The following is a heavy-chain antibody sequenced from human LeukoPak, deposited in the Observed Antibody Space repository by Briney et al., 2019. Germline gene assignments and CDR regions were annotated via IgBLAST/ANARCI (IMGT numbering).Heavy chain of an antibody. D-gene: IGHD4-17*01. J-gene: IGHJ5*02. Sequence: GGSLRLSCAASGFTFSSYWMSWVRQAPGKGLEWVANIKQDGSEKYYVDSVKGRFTISRDNAKNSLYLQMNSLRAEDTAVYYCARFIDGDYVYSDWFDPWGQGTLATVSS. CDR1: GFTFSSYW. V-gene: IGHV3-7*01. CDR3: ARFIDGDYVYSDWFDP. CDR2: IKQDGSEK.